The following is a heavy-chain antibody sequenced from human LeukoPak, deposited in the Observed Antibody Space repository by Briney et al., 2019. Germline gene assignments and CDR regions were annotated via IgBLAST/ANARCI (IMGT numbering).Heavy chain of an antibody. D-gene: IGHD1-26*01. CDR3: AIRSGRNYYGVDV. CDR1: GGSMSVHY. J-gene: IGHJ6*02. Sequence: SETLSLTCTVSGGSMSVHYWSWIRQTPGKGLEWIGHIYYTGATTYNPSLKSPVSISVDTSKCQFSLTLSSVTAADTAVYYCAIRSGRNYYGVDVWGQGTTVTVSS. CDR2: IYYTGAT. V-gene: IGHV4-59*08.